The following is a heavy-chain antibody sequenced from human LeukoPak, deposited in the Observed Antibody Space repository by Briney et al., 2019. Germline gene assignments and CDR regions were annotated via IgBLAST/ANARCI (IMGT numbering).Heavy chain of an antibody. CDR3: ARGEVYDYVWGSYRRNWFDP. D-gene: IGHD3-16*02. Sequence: SETLSLTCAVYGGSFSGYYWSWIRQPPGKGLEWIGEINHSGSTNYNPSLKSRVTISVDTSKNQFSLKLSSVTAADTAVYYCARGEVYDYVWGSYRRNWFDPWGQGTLVTVSS. CDR2: INHSGST. CDR1: GGSFSGYY. V-gene: IGHV4-34*01. J-gene: IGHJ5*02.